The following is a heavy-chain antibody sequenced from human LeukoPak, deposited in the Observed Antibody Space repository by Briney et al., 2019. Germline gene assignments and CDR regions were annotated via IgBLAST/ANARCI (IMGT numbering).Heavy chain of an antibody. J-gene: IGHJ6*02. V-gene: IGHV4-31*03. CDR3: ATSYGDYSYGMDV. CDR2: IYYSGST. D-gene: IGHD4-17*01. CDR1: GGSISSGGYY. Sequence: SETLSLTCTVSGGSISSGGYYWSWIRQHPGKGLEWIGYIYYSGSTYYNPSLKSRVTISVDTSKNQFSLELSSVTAADTAVYYCATSYGDYSYGMDVWGQGTTVTVSS.